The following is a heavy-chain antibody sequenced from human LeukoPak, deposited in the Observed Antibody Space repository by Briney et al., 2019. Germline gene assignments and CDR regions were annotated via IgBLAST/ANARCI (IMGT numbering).Heavy chain of an antibody. Sequence: GGSLRLSCAASGFTFSSYGMHWVRQAPGKGLEWVAFIRYDGSNKYYADSVKGRFSISRDNSKNTLYLQMNSLRAEDTAVYYCAKDTQWLVVYYYYYYMDVWGKGTTVTISS. CDR3: AKDTQWLVVYYYYYYMDV. CDR2: IRYDGSNK. V-gene: IGHV3-30*02. D-gene: IGHD6-19*01. CDR1: GFTFSSYG. J-gene: IGHJ6*03.